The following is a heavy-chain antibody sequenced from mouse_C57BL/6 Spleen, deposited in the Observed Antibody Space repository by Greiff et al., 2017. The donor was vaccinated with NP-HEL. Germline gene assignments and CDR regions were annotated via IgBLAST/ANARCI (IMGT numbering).Heavy chain of an antibody. J-gene: IGHJ2*01. CDR3: ARGDYSYYFDY. CDR1: GYTFTSYW. D-gene: IGHD1-1*01. CDR2: IDPSDSYT. Sequence: VQLQQPGAELVMPGASVKLSCKASGYTFTSYWMHWVKQRPGQGLEWIGEIDPSDSYTNYNQKFKGKSTLTVDKSSSTAYMQLSSLTSEDSAVYYCARGDYSYYFDYWGQGTTLTVSS. V-gene: IGHV1-69*01.